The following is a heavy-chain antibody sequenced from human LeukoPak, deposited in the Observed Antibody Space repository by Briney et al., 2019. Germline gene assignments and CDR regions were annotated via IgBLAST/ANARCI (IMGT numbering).Heavy chain of an antibody. CDR3: AKSYGSGGFYYYGMDV. V-gene: IGHV3-23*01. D-gene: IGHD5-18*01. CDR2: ISGSGGST. CDR1: GFTFSSYA. Sequence: GGSLRLSCAASGFTFSSYAMSWVRQAPGTGLEWVSAISGSGGSTYYADSVKGRFTISRDNSKNTLYLQMNSLRAEDTAVYYCAKSYGSGGFYYYGMDVWGQGTTVTVSS. J-gene: IGHJ6*02.